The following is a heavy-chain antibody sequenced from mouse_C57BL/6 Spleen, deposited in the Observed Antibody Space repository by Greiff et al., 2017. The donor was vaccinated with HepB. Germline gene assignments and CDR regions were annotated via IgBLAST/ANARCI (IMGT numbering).Heavy chain of an antibody. J-gene: IGHJ4*01. CDR1: GFSLTSYG. CDR3: ARNEGTGRGAMDY. V-gene: IGHV2-2*01. D-gene: IGHD4-1*01. Sequence: VHLVESGPGLVQPSQRLSITCTVSGFSLTSYGVHWVRQSPGKGLEWLGVIWSGGSTDYNAAFISRLSISKDNSKSQVFFKMNSLQADDTAIYYCARNEGTGRGAMDYWGQGTSVTVSS. CDR2: IWSGGST.